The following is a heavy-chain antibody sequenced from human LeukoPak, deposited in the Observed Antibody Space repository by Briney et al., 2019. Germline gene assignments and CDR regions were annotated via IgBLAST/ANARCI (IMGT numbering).Heavy chain of an antibody. CDR2: ISGYNGNT. V-gene: IGHV1-18*01. CDR3: ARADGNSPLDY. D-gene: IGHD4-23*01. CDR1: GYSFSSYG. J-gene: IGHJ4*02. Sequence: ASVKVSCKASGYSFSSYGISWVRQAPGQGLEWMGWISGYNGNTNYAQKLQGRVTMTTDTSTSTAYMKLRSLRSDDTAVYYCARADGNSPLDYWGQGILVTVSS.